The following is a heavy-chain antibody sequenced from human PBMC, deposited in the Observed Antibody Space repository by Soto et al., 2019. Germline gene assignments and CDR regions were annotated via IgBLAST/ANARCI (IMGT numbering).Heavy chain of an antibody. CDR3: KKGATSPFDS. D-gene: IGHD3-16*01. CDR2: FRTGGDDGTT. V-gene: IGHV3-23*01. Sequence: XESLSLSCAASGFTFSSYSMSWVRQAPGKGLEWVSGFRTGGDDGTTYYADSVKGRFTISRDNSKNTLFLQMNSLRASDTAIYYCKKGATSPFDSWGQGTRVTVSS. CDR1: GFTFSSYS. J-gene: IGHJ4*02.